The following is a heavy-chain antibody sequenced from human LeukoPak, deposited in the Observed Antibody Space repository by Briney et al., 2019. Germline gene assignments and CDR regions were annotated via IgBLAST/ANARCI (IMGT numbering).Heavy chain of an antibody. Sequence: SQTLSLTCTVSGGSISSGGYYWSWIRQHPGKGLEWIGYIYYSGSTYYIPSLKSRVTISVDTSKNQFSLKLSSVTAADTAVYYCARDTKHYDSSGYSFDYWGQGTLVTVSS. V-gene: IGHV4-31*03. CDR2: IYYSGST. CDR1: GGSISSGGYY. J-gene: IGHJ4*02. CDR3: ARDTKHYDSSGYSFDY. D-gene: IGHD3-22*01.